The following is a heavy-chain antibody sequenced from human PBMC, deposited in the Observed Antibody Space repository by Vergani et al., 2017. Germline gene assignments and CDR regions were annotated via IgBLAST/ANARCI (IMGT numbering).Heavy chain of an antibody. V-gene: IGHV3-74*01. J-gene: IGHJ3*01. D-gene: IGHD6-19*01. CDR2: ITRDGVST. CDR1: GFTFSTYW. CDR3: ASDQGGWYF. Sequence: EVQLVESGGGLVQPGGSLRLSCAASGFTFSTYWMHWVRQAPGKGLVWVSRITRDGVSTTYADSVKGRFTISRDNAKNTLYLQMNTLRAEDTAVYYCASDQGGWYFWGQGTMVTVSS.